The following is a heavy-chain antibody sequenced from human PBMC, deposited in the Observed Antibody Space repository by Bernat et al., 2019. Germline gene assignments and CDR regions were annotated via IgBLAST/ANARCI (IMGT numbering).Heavy chain of an antibody. CDR3: AREVRCSSAGSDH. J-gene: IGHJ5*02. CDR2: IIAYIGNA. V-gene: IGHV1-69*05. Sequence: QVQLVQSGAEVKKPGSSVKVSCKASGYTFTSYAISWVRQAPGQGLEWMGGIIAYIGNAYYAQKFQGRVTITTDKSTSTAYMELSSLRSEDTAVYYCAREVRCSSAGSDHWGQGTLVTVSS. CDR1: GYTFTSYA. D-gene: IGHD2-15*01.